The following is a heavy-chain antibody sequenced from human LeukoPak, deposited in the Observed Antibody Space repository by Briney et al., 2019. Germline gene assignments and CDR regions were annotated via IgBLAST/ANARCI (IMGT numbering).Heavy chain of an antibody. J-gene: IGHJ4*02. CDR3: ARDQRGYDYSAYEYYFDY. V-gene: IGHV4-30-4*02. CDR2: IYYSGST. Sequence: SETLSLTCTVSGDSIRSGVYYCPWIRQPPGKGLEWIGYIYYSGSTDYNPSLKSRVTISVDTSQNQFSLDLSSVSAADTAVYYCARDQRGYDYSAYEYYFDYWGQGMLVTVSS. CDR1: GDSIRSGVYY. D-gene: IGHD4/OR15-4a*01.